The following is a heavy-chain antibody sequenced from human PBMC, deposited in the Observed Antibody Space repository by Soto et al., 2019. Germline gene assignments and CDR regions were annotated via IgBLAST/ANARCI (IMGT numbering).Heavy chain of an antibody. CDR2: ISDDGSSK. D-gene: IGHD4-17*01. V-gene: IGHV3-30*18. CDR3: AKDRWGDFGDLNLPGY. J-gene: IGHJ4*02. Sequence: QVLLVESGGGVVQPGRSLRISCAVSGFTFSSFGMHWVRQAPGKGLEWVAVISDDGSSKHYADSLKGRFTISRDNSNNTLYLQMDSLGPEDTAVYCCAKDRWGDFGDLNLPGYWGQGTLVTVSS. CDR1: GFTFSSFG.